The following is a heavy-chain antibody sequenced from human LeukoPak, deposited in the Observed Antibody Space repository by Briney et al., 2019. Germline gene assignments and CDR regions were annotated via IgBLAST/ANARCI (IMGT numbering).Heavy chain of an antibody. Sequence: SETLSLTCTVSGGSISSYYWSWIRQPPGKGLEWIGYIYYSGSTYYNPSLKSRVTISVDTSKNQFSLKLSSVTAADTAVYYCARGSVQYWFDPWGQGTLVTVSS. V-gene: IGHV4-59*12. CDR1: GGSISSYY. CDR2: IYYSGST. J-gene: IGHJ5*02. CDR3: ARGSVQYWFDP.